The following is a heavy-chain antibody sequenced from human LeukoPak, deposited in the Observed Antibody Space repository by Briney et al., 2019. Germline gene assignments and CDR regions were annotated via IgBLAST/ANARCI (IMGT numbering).Heavy chain of an antibody. J-gene: IGHJ4*02. V-gene: IGHV3-7*01. D-gene: IGHD2-2*01. CDR3: ARLGGRFPAFLDY. CDR1: GFTFSSYW. CDR2: IKQDGSEK. Sequence: GSLRLSCAASGFTFSSYWMSWVRQAPGKGLEWVANIKQDGSEKYYVDSVKGRFTISRDNAKNSLYLQMNSLRAEDTAVYYCARLGGRFPAFLDYWGQGTLVTVSS.